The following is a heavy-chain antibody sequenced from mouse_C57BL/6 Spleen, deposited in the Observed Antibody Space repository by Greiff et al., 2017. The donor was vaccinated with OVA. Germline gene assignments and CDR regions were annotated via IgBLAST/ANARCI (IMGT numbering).Heavy chain of an antibody. CDR2: IDPSDSYT. V-gene: IGHV1-50*01. D-gene: IGHD1-1*01. CDR1: GYTFTSYW. Sequence: QVHVKQPGAELVKPGASVKLSCKASGYTFTSYWMQWVKQRPGQGLEWIGEIDPSDSYTNYNQKFKGKATLTVDTSSSTAYMQLSSLTSEDSAVYYCARRHGSSPYAMDYWGQGTSVTVSS. J-gene: IGHJ4*01. CDR3: ARRHGSSPYAMDY.